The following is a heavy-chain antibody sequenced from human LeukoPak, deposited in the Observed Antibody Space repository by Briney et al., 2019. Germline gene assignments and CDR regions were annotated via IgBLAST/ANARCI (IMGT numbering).Heavy chain of an antibody. CDR1: GGSISSSSYY. V-gene: IGHV4-39*07. D-gene: IGHD2-21*02. Sequence: SETLSLTCTVSGGSISSSSYYWSWIRQPPGKGLEWIGEINHSGSTNYNPSLKSRVTISVDTSKNQFSLKLSSVTAADTAVYYCARKGLYGHIVVVTANNNWFDPRGQGTLVTVSS. J-gene: IGHJ5*02. CDR3: ARKGLYGHIVVVTANNNWFDP. CDR2: INHSGST.